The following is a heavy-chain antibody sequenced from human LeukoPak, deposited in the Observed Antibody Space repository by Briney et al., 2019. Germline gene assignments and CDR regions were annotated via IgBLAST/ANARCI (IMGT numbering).Heavy chain of an antibody. V-gene: IGHV3-21*01. J-gene: IGHJ6*02. CDR2: ISSSSSYI. CDR1: GFTFSSYS. D-gene: IGHD1-26*01. CDR3: ARRVSSDATLWAYYGMDV. Sequence: GGSLRLSCAASGFTFSSYSMNWVRQAPGKGLEWVSSISSSSSYIYYADSVKGRFTISRDNAKTSLYLQMNSLRAEDTAVYYCARRVSSDATLWAYYGMDVWSQGTTVTVSS.